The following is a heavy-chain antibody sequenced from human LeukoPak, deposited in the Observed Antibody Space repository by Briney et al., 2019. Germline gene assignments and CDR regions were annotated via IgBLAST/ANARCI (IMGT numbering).Heavy chain of an antibody. V-gene: IGHV3-23*01. CDR2: ISGSGGST. Sequence: GGSLRLSCAASGFTFSNYAMSWARQAPGKGLEWVSAISGSGGSTYYADSVRGRFTISRDNSKNTLYLQMNSLRAEDTAVYYCTKGTIWLPFDYWGQGTLVTVSS. CDR1: GFTFSNYA. CDR3: TKGTIWLPFDY. J-gene: IGHJ4*02. D-gene: IGHD5-18*01.